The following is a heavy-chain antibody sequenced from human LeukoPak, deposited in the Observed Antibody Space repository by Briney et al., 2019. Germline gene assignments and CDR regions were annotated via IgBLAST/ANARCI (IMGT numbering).Heavy chain of an antibody. J-gene: IGHJ4*02. CDR3: ARALIGDYNNSVLFDY. Sequence: QPGRSLRLSCAASGFTFSSYGMHWVRQAPGKGLEWVAVISYDGSNKYYADSVKGRFTISRDNSKNTLYLQMNSLRAEDTAVYYCARALIGDYNNSVLFDYWGQGTLVTVSS. D-gene: IGHD4-17*01. CDR1: GFTFSSYG. V-gene: IGHV3-30*03. CDR2: ISYDGSNK.